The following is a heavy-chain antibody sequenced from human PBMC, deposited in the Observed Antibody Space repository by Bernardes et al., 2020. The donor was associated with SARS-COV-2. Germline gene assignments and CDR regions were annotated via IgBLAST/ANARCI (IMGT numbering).Heavy chain of an antibody. CDR1: GFTLSSFA. D-gene: IGHD5-18*01. Sequence: GSLRLSCAASGFTLSSFAMYWVRQAPGKGLEWVAVMSYDGTNQFYADSVKGRFTISRDNSKNTLYLRMNSLRAEDTAVYHCARDRDTAMALDYYYYGMGVWGQGTTVTVSS. J-gene: IGHJ6*02. V-gene: IGHV3-30-3*01. CDR2: MSYDGTNQ. CDR3: ARDRDTAMALDYYYYGMGV.